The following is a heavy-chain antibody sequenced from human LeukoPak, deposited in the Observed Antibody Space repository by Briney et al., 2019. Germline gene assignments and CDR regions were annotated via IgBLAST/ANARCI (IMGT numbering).Heavy chain of an antibody. Sequence: ASVKVSCKASGGTFSSYAISWVRQAPGQGLEWMGGIIPIFGTANYAQKFQGRVTITADESTSTAYMELSSLRSEDTAVYYCARDQADIVGATDLYYYYCGMDVWGQGTTVTVSS. V-gene: IGHV1-69*13. J-gene: IGHJ6*02. CDR1: GGTFSSYA. CDR2: IIPIFGTA. CDR3: ARDQADIVGATDLYYYYCGMDV. D-gene: IGHD1-26*01.